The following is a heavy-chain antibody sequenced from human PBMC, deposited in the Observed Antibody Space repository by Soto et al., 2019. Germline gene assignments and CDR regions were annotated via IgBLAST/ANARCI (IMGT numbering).Heavy chain of an antibody. V-gene: IGHV3-43*01. CDR1: GFTFDDYT. CDR3: AKGSRSRVTYSSSWYHFDY. J-gene: IGHJ4*02. CDR2: ISWDGGST. D-gene: IGHD6-13*01. Sequence: GGSLRLSCAASGFTFDDYTMHWVRQAPGKGLEWVSLISWDGGSTYYADSVKGRFTISRDNSKNSLYLQMNSLRTEDTALYYCAKGSRSRVTYSSSWYHFDYWGQGTLVTVSS.